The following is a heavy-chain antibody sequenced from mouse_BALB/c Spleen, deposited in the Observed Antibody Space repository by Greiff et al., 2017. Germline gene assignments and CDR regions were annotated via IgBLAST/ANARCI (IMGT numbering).Heavy chain of an antibody. D-gene: IGHD1-2*01. V-gene: IGHV5-9-4*01. CDR3: ARWGRTTATGFAY. CDR2: ISSGGSYT. Sequence: EVKLVESGGGLVKPGGSLKLSCAASGFTFSSYAMSWVRQSPEKRLEWVAEISSGGSYTYYPDTVTGRFTISRDNAKNTLYLEMSSLRSEDTAMYYCARWGRTTATGFAYWGQGTLVTVSA. J-gene: IGHJ3*01. CDR1: GFTFSSYA.